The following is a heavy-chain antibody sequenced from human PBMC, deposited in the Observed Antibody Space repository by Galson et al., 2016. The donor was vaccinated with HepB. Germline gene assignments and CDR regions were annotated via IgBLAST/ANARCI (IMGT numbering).Heavy chain of an antibody. CDR3: AKSGVWGTHRSPDY. V-gene: IGHV3-23*01. J-gene: IGHJ4*02. CDR1: GFPFSPYA. Sequence: SLRLSCAASGFPFSPYAMSWVRQPPGKGLEWVSSLSGSGDVAHHADSVKGRFTISRDNSKNTLYLQMNSLGAEDTALYYCAKSGVWGTHRSPDYWGQGTLVTVSS. D-gene: IGHD3-16*02. CDR2: LSGSGDVA.